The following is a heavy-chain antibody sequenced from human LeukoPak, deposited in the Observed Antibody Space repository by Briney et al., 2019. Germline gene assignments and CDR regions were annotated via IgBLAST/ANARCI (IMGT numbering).Heavy chain of an antibody. Sequence: GGSLRLSCAASGFIFSNYAIHWVRQAPGKGLEYVSGISSNGGSTYYAKSVKGRFTISRDNSKNTLYLQMGSLRPEDMAVYYCARWYKSLDVWGQGTAVTVSS. D-gene: IGHD1-14*01. J-gene: IGHJ6*02. CDR2: ISSNGGST. V-gene: IGHV3-64*01. CDR1: GFIFSNYA. CDR3: ARWYKSLDV.